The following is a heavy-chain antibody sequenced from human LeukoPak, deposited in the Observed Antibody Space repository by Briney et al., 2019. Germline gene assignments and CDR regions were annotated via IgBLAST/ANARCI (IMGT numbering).Heavy chain of an antibody. Sequence: SGTLSLTCAVSGGSISSSNWWSWVRQPPGKGLEWIGSIYYSGSTYYNPSLKSRVTISVDTSKNQFSLKLSSVTAADTAVYYCAREGLNMVRGVIPKEAWGWFDPWGQGTLVAVSS. CDR1: GGSISSSNW. D-gene: IGHD3-10*01. V-gene: IGHV4-4*02. J-gene: IGHJ5*02. CDR3: AREGLNMVRGVIPKEAWGWFDP. CDR2: IYYSGST.